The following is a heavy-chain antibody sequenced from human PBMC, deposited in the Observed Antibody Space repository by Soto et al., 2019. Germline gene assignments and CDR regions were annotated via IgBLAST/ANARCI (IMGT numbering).Heavy chain of an antibody. D-gene: IGHD3-3*01. CDR1: GGAISRSNW. Sequence: QVQLQESGPGLVKPSGTLSLTCAVSGGAISRSNWWSWVRQPPGKGLEWIGEIYHSGSTNYNPSLKSRGTISVAKSKNQFSLKLSSVTAAATAVYYCERVEVLLFDLWGRGTRVTVSS. J-gene: IGHJ2*01. V-gene: IGHV4-4*02. CDR3: ERVEVLLFDL. CDR2: IYHSGST.